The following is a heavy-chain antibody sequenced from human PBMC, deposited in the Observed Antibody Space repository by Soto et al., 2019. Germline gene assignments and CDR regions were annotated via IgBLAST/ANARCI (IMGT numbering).Heavy chain of an antibody. J-gene: IGHJ5*02. V-gene: IGHV4-31*03. Sequence: SETLSLTCTVSGGSISSGGYYWSWIRQHPGKGLEWIGYIYYSGSTYYNPSLKSRVTISVDTSKNQFSLKLSSVTAADTAVYYCARDRGGGSGWFDPWGQGTLVTVSS. CDR3: ARDRGGGSGWFDP. CDR2: IYYSGST. D-gene: IGHD3-10*01. CDR1: GGSISSGGYY.